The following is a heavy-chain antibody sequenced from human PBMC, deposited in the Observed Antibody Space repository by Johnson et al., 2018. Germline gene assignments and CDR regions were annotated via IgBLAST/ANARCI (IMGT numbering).Heavy chain of an antibody. Sequence: VQLVESGGGLVQPGGSXRLSCADSGFTVSSNYMSWVRQAPGKGLEWVSVIYTGGSTYYADSVQGRLTIPRDKSKNTLFLQMNSLRAEDTAVYYCARYPRDGYNMAFDIWGQGTMVTVSS. J-gene: IGHJ3*02. D-gene: IGHD5-24*01. CDR1: GFTVSSNY. CDR3: ARYPRDGYNMAFDI. CDR2: IYTGGST. V-gene: IGHV3-66*01.